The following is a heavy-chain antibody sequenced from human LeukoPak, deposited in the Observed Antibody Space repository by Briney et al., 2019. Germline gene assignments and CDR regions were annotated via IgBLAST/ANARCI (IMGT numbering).Heavy chain of an antibody. D-gene: IGHD3-22*01. J-gene: IGHJ3*02. V-gene: IGHV3-23*01. CDR3: AKDFPHYYDSSAPGAFDI. CDR2: ISASGGST. CDR1: GFTFSSSA. Sequence: GGSLRLSCAASGFTFSSSAMSWVRQVPGKGLEWVSGISASGGSTYYADSVRGRFTISRDNSKNTLYVQMNSLRDEDTAVYYCAKDFPHYYDSSAPGAFDIWGQGTMVTVSS.